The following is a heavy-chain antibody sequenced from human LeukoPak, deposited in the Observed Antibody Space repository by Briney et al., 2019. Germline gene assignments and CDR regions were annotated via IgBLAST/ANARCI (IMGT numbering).Heavy chain of an antibody. CDR3: DKDNSPPRLDGYDYWFDY. CDR2: ISYDGSNT. D-gene: IGHD5-12*01. V-gene: IGHV3-30*18. CDR1: GFTFSSYG. Sequence: GGSLRLSCAASGFTFSSYGMHWVRQAPGKGLEWVAAISYDGSNTYYADSVKGRFTISRDNSKNTLYLQMNSLRAEDTAVYYCDKDNSPPRLDGYDYWFDYWGQGTLVTVSS. J-gene: IGHJ4*02.